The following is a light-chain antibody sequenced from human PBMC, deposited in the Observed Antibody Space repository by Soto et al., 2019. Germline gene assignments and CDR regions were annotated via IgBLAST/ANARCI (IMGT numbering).Light chain of an antibody. CDR2: KAS. V-gene: IGKV1-5*03. CDR1: ESISSW. CDR3: QQYNSYSWT. Sequence: DAKVTMKPPTRSASEEDRITISCRASESISSWLAWYQQKPGKAPKLLMYKASSLESGVPSRFSGSGSGTEFTLTISSLQPDDFATYYCQQYNSYSWTFGQGTKVDIK. J-gene: IGKJ1*01.